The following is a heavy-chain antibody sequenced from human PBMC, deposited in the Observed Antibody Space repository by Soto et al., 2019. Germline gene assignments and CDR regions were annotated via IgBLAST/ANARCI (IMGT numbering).Heavy chain of an antibody. D-gene: IGHD3-22*01. V-gene: IGHV4-59*01. CDR3: ARSRGSSGYYHYNNWFDP. CDR2: IYYSGST. J-gene: IGHJ5*02. CDR1: GGSISSYY. Sequence: KTSETLSLTCTVSGGSISSYYWSWIRQPPGKGLEWIGYIYYSGSTNYNPSLKSRVTISVDTSKNQFSLKLSSVTAADTAVYYCARSRGSSGYYHYNNWFDPWGQGTLVTVSS.